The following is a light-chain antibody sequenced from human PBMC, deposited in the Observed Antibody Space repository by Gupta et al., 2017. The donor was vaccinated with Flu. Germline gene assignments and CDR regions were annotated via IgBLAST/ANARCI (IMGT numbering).Light chain of an antibody. CDR1: QSISSW. V-gene: IGKV1-5*03. J-gene: IGKJ1*01. Sequence: DIQMTQSPSTLSASVGDRVTIACRASQSISSWLAWFQQKPGRAPNLLMYKASSLESGAPSRLSGSRSGTDFILTISSMLPDDFSTYYCLQYDTYPWTFGQGTKVEI. CDR3: LQYDTYPWT. CDR2: KAS.